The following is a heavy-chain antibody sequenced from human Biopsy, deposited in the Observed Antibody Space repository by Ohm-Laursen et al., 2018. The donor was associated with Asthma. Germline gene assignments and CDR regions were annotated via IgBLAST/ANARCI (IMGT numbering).Heavy chain of an antibody. J-gene: IGHJ5*02. CDR1: GGSISSSSYY. V-gene: IGHV4-30-4*08. Sequence: TLSLTCTVSGGSISSSSYYWGWIRRPPGKGLEWIGYIYYSGSTSHNPSLTSRLTISVDTSKNQFSLKLTSVTAADTAVYYCARASLAARANWFDPWGQGTLVSVSS. D-gene: IGHD6-6*01. CDR2: IYYSGST. CDR3: ARASLAARANWFDP.